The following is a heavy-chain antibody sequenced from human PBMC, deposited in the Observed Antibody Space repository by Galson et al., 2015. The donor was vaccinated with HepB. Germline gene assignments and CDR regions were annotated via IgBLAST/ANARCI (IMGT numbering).Heavy chain of an antibody. Sequence: SLRLSCAASGLTLSSFGMHWVRQAPGKGLEWVAVIWYDGTNKYYADSAKGRFTISRDNSKNTLYLQMNSLRAEDTAVYYCASEYSTSWNYHFDYWGQGTLVTVSS. CDR3: ASEYSTSWNYHFDY. CDR2: IWYDGTNK. J-gene: IGHJ4*02. V-gene: IGHV3-33*08. CDR1: GLTLSSFG. D-gene: IGHD6-13*01.